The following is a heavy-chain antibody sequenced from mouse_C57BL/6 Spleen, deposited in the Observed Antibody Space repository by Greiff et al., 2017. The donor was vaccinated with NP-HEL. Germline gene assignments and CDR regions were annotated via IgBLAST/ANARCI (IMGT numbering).Heavy chain of an antibody. J-gene: IGHJ2*01. D-gene: IGHD1-3*01. CDR2: IFPRSGNT. CDR1: GYTFTSYG. V-gene: IGHV1-81*01. Sequence: QVQLQQSGAELARPGASVKLSCKASGYTFTSYGISWVKQRTGQGLEWIGEIFPRSGNTYYYEKFKGKATLTADKSSSTAYMELRSLTSEDSAVYFCARGEAQAWGYWGQGTTLTVSS. CDR3: ARGEAQAWGY.